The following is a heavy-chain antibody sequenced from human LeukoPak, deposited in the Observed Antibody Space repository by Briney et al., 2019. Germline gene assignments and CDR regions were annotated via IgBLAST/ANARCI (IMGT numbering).Heavy chain of an antibody. CDR2: ISAYNGNT. D-gene: IGHD3-10*01. CDR1: GYTVTNYA. J-gene: IGHJ3*02. CDR3: ARGGSRSRRGDDAFDI. Sequence: ASVKVPCKASGYTVTNYAMNWGRQAPGQGLEWMGWISAYNGNTELAQKFQGRVTLATDASTSTAHVKLRSLASDDTAVYFCARGGSRSRRGDDAFDIWGQGTMVTVS. V-gene: IGHV1-18*01.